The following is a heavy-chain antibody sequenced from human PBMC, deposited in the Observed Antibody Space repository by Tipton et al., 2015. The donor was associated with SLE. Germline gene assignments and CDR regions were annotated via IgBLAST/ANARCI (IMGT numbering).Heavy chain of an antibody. J-gene: IGHJ4*02. CDR3: ARPGAGYSVEF. Sequence: SLRLSCAAAGFTFDDYAMHWVRQAPGKGLEWVSGISWNSDKIGYADSVKGRFSISRDNAKNSLYLQMNSLRAEDTAVYYCARPGAGYSVEFWGQGTLVTVSS. D-gene: IGHD6-13*01. CDR1: GFTFDDYA. CDR2: ISWNSDKI. V-gene: IGHV3-9*01.